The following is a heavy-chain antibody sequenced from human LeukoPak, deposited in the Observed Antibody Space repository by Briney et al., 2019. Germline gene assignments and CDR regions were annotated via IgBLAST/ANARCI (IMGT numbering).Heavy chain of an antibody. D-gene: IGHD4-17*01. CDR3: ARDPHNYGDYDFYYGMDV. CDR1: GFTFSSYS. Sequence: GGSLRLSCAASGFTFSSYSMNWVRQAPGKGLEWVSSISSSSSYIYYADSVKGRFTISRDNAKNSLYLQMNSLRAEDTAVYYCARDPHNYGDYDFYYGMDVWGQGTTVTVSS. CDR2: ISSSSSYI. V-gene: IGHV3-21*04. J-gene: IGHJ6*02.